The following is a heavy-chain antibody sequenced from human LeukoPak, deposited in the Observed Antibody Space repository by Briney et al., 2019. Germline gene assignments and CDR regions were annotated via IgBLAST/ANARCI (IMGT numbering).Heavy chain of an antibody. D-gene: IGHD5-18*01. CDR1: GFTFSSYG. V-gene: IGHV3-30*02. J-gene: IGHJ4*02. CDR2: IRYDGSNK. Sequence: GGSLRLSCAASGFTFSSYGMHWVRQAPGKGLEWVAFIRYDGSNKYYADSVKGRFTISRDNAKNSLYLQMNSLRGEDTAVYYCARGGLYRYGGTSGDYWGQGTLVTVSS. CDR3: ARGGLYRYGGTSGDY.